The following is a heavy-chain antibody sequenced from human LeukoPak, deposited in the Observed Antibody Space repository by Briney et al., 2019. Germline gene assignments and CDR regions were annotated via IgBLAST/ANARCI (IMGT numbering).Heavy chain of an antibody. Sequence: PGGSLRLSCRGPASGDDISSHSMNWVRQAPGKGLEWISYIHSSGNYIFDAASVKGRFTVSRDNARNSLYLQMNSLRVEDTAMYYCAREWNSRATFDYWGQGTLVTVSS. CDR1: GDDISSHS. CDR2: IHSSGNYI. D-gene: IGHD1-1*01. CDR3: AREWNSRATFDY. J-gene: IGHJ4*02. V-gene: IGHV3-21*05.